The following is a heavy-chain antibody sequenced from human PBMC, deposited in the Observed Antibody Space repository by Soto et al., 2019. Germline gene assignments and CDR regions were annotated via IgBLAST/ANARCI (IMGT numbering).Heavy chain of an antibody. CDR1: GGSFGSVA. CDR2: IIPIFGAP. V-gene: IGHV1-69*06. D-gene: IGHD6-19*01. CDR3: ANMRMAVGGTAPFSYDVDV. Sequence: QVHLAQSGAEVKKPRSSVKGSCKASGGSFGSVAFNWVRQAPGQGLEWMGGIIPIFGAPRYAQRFQGRVTPSADKSTTIVFMELKSLRSHDTVVYYCANMRMAVGGTAPFSYDVDVWGQGTTVIVSS. J-gene: IGHJ6*02.